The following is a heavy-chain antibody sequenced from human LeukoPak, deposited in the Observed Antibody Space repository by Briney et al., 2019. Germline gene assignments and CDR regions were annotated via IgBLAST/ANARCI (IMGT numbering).Heavy chain of an antibody. CDR2: IYGDGSFT. CDR3: ATHYYDSSGYYSPDY. Sequence: GGSLRLSCAASGFTFSNFWMHWVRQAPGKGLVWVALIYGDGSFTRYADSVKGRFTISRDNAKNTVYLQMNSLRVEDTAMYYCATHYYDSSGYYSPDYWGQGTLVTVSS. D-gene: IGHD3-22*01. J-gene: IGHJ4*02. CDR1: GFTFSNFW. V-gene: IGHV3-74*01.